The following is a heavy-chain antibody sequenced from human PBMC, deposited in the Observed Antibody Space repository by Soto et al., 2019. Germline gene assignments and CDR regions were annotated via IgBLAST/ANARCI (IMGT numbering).Heavy chain of an antibody. Sequence: QLQLQESGSGLVKPSQTLYLTCAVSGGSISSGGYSWSWIRQPPGKGLEWIGYMYHSGSTYYNPSLHRRVTIDRSKNQFSLKLSSVTAADTAVYYCARVPDYWGQGILVTVSS. V-gene: IGHV4-30-2*01. CDR1: GGSISSGGYS. D-gene: IGHD2-2*01. CDR3: ARVPDY. CDR2: MYHSGST. J-gene: IGHJ4*02.